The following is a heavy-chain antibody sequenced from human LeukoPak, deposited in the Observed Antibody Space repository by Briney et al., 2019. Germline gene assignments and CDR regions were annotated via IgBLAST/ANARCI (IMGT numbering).Heavy chain of an antibody. CDR2: IYYSGST. J-gene: IGHJ2*01. CDR1: GGSISSGGYY. D-gene: IGHD5-24*01. CDR3: ARAGDGYNSWYFDL. V-gene: IGHV4-31*03. Sequence: SETLSLTCTVSGGSISSGGYYWSWIRQHPGKGLEWIGYIYYSGSTYYNPSLKSRVTISVDTSKNQFSLKLSSVTAADTAVYYCARAGDGYNSWYFDLWGRGTLVTVSS.